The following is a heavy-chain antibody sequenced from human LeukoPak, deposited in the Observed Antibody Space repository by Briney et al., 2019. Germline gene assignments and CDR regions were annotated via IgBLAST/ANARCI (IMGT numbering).Heavy chain of an antibody. CDR1: GFTVSSNY. CDR2: IYSGGST. CDR3: ARAHRDSSGYFYFDY. J-gene: IGHJ4*02. D-gene: IGHD3-22*01. Sequence: GGSLRLSCAASGFTVSSNYTSWVRQAPGKGLEWVSVIYSGGSTYYADSVKGRFTISRDNSKNTLYLQMNSLRAEDTAVYYCARAHRDSSGYFYFDYWGQGTLVTVSS. V-gene: IGHV3-66*01.